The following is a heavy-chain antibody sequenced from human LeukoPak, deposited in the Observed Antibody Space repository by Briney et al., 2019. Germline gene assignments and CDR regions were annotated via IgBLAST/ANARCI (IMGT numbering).Heavy chain of an antibody. D-gene: IGHD3-10*02. CDR2: IYWTGST. CDR3: ARDLHYYVAMDV. V-gene: IGHV4-59*01. Sequence: SETLSLTCTVSGGSISSYYWSWIRQPPGKGLEWIGYIYWTGSTKYSPSLKSRVTMSVDTSKYQFSLKLSSVTAADTAVYYCARDLHYYVAMDVWGQGTTVTVSS. CDR1: GGSISSYY. J-gene: IGHJ6*02.